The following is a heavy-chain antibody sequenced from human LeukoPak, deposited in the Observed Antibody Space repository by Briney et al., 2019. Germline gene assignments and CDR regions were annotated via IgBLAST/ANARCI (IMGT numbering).Heavy chain of an antibody. V-gene: IGHV4-4*07. D-gene: IGHD3-10*01. Sequence: SETLSLTCTVSGGSISTYYWSWIRQPAGKGLEWIGRIYTSGSTNYNPSLKSRVTMSVDTSKNQFSLKLSSVTAADTAVYYCARGHYYGSGTYYISPWGQGTLVTVSS. CDR2: IYTSGST. CDR3: ARGHYYGSGTYYISP. CDR1: GGSISTYY. J-gene: IGHJ5*02.